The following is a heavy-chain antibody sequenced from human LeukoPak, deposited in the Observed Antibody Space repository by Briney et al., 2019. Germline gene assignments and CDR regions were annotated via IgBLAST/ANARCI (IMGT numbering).Heavy chain of an antibody. D-gene: IGHD6-19*01. CDR3: TRDVSAVAGLTNY. V-gene: IGHV3-49*04. J-gene: IGHJ4*02. Sequence: GGPLRLSCTASGFTFGDYAMSWVRQAPGKGLEWVGFIRSKAYGGTTEYAASVKGRFTISRDDSKSIAYLQMNSLKTEDTAVYYCTRDVSAVAGLTNYWGQGTLVTVSS. CDR1: GFTFGDYA. CDR2: IRSKAYGGTT.